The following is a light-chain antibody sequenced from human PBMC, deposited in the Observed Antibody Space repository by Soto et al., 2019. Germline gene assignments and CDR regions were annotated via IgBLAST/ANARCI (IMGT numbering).Light chain of an antibody. CDR3: QKYDSVPFT. J-gene: IGKJ3*01. CDR1: QSISTY. V-gene: IGKV1-5*03. CDR2: KAS. Sequence: DIQMTQSPSTLSASVGDGVAITCRASQSISTYLAWYQQKPGKAPKLLIYKASSLESGVPSRFSGSGSGAEFTLTISSLQPEDVATYYCQKYDSVPFTFGPGTKVDIK.